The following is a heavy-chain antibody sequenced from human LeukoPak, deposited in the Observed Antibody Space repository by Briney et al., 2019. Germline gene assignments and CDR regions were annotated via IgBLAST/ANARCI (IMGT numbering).Heavy chain of an antibody. V-gene: IGHV1-18*01. Sequence: ASVKVSCKASGYTFTSYGISWVQQAPGQGLEWMGWISAYNGNTNYAQKLQGRVTMTTDTSTTTVYMELRSLRSDDTAVYYCTRDLGLLTASTVGGFDYWGQGTLVTVSS. J-gene: IGHJ4*02. D-gene: IGHD3-9*01. CDR3: TRDLGLLTASTVGGFDY. CDR2: ISAYNGNT. CDR1: GYTFTSYG.